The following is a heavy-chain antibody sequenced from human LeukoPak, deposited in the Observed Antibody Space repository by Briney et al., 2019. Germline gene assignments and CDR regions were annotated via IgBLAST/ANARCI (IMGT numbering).Heavy chain of an antibody. D-gene: IGHD2-15*01. J-gene: IGHJ6*03. V-gene: IGHV4-4*09. CDR2: ISNNGKA. Sequence: SETLSLTCTVSGGSISSSSWSWMRQSPGKSLESIGYISNNGKAKYKSSFEGRVTMSVDTSKSQFSLNLSSVTAADTAVYYCARRVVSAKFRNLLYYYMDVWGKGTTVIVS. CDR3: ARRVVSAKFRNLLYYYMDV. CDR1: GGSISSSS.